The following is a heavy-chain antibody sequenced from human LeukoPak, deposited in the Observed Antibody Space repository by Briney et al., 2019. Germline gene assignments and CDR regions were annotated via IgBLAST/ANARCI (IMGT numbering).Heavy chain of an antibody. Sequence: SQTLSLTCAISGDSVSSNSAAWNWIRQSPSRGLEWLGRTYYRSKWYNDYAESVKSRLIINPDTSKNQFSLQLNSVNPKDTAVYYCARSWYGELSPSYNYYGMDVWGQGTTVTVSS. CDR3: ARSWYGELSPSYNYYGMDV. CDR1: GDSVSSNSAA. D-gene: IGHD3-16*02. V-gene: IGHV6-1*01. J-gene: IGHJ6*02. CDR2: TYYRSKWYN.